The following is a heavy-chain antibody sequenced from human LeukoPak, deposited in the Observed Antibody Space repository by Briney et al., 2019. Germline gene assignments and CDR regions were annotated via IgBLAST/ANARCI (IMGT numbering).Heavy chain of an antibody. CDR1: GYTFTSYA. J-gene: IGHJ4*02. CDR3: ARDPRYYDSSGFVDY. Sequence: ASVKVSCKASGYTFTSYAMHWVRQAPGQRLEWMGWVNAGNGNTKYSQKFQGRVTITRDTSASTAYMELSSLRSEDTAVYYCARDPRYYDSSGFVDYWGQGTLVTVSS. CDR2: VNAGNGNT. D-gene: IGHD3-22*01. V-gene: IGHV1-3*01.